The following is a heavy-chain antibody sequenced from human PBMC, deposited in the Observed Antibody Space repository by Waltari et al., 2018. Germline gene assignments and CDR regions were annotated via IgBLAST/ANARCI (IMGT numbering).Heavy chain of an antibody. CDR2: INHSGST. J-gene: IGHJ4*02. D-gene: IGHD3-9*01. Sequence: QVQLQQWGAGLLKPSETLSLTCAVYGGSFSGYYWSWLRQPPGKGLEWIGEINHSGSTNYNPSLKSRVTISVDTSKNQFSLKLSSVTAADTAVYYCARGGRTRLVTPSIDYWGQGTLVTVSS. V-gene: IGHV4-34*01. CDR3: ARGGRTRLVTPSIDY. CDR1: GGSFSGYY.